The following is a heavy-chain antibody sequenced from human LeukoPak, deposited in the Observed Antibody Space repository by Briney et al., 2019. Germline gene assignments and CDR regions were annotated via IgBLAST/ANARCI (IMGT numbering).Heavy chain of an antibody. V-gene: IGHV4-59*01. CDR2: IYYSVST. J-gene: IGHJ5*02. CDR1: VGSICSYY. D-gene: IGHD6-13*01. CDR3: ARDCGGAAAGPYNWFDP. Sequence: PETLCLSPTVSVGSICSYYWSWIRQPPGKGLGWSGYIYYSVSTNYNPSLKCRVSISVDTSKNQFSLKLSSVTAADTGVYYCARDCGGAAAGPYNWFDPWGQGTLVTVPS.